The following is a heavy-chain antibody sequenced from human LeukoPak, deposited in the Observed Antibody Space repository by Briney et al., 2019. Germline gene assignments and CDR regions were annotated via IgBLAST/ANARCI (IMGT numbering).Heavy chain of an antibody. CDR3: AREVTGGSSSYYFDY. CDR2: IYSGGST. CDR1: GFTFSSYS. J-gene: IGHJ4*02. V-gene: IGHV3-66*01. D-gene: IGHD6-6*01. Sequence: GGSLRLSCAASGFTFSSYSMNWVRQAPGKGLEWVSVIYSGGSTYYADSVKGRFTISRDNSKNTLYLQMNSLRAEDTAVYYCAREVTGGSSSYYFDYWGQGTLVTVSS.